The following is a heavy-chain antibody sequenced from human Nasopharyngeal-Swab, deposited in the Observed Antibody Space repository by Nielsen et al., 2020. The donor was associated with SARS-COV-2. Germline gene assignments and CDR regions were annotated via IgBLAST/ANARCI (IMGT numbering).Heavy chain of an antibody. CDR3: AFLAGDYYDSSGYYPHYYGMDV. CDR2: INSDGSST. CDR1: GFTFSSYW. D-gene: IGHD3-22*01. J-gene: IGHJ6*02. Sequence: GESLKISCAASGFTFSSYWMHWVRQAPGKGLGWVSRINSDGSSTSYADSVKGRFTISRDNAKNTLYLQMNSLRAEDTAVYYGAFLAGDYYDSSGYYPHYYGMDVWGQGPTVTVSS. V-gene: IGHV3-74*01.